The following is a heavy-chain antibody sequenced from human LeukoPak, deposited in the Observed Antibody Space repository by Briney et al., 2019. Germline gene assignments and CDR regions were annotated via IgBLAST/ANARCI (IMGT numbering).Heavy chain of an antibody. Sequence: GGSLRLSCAASGFTFSSYWMSWVRQAPGKGLEWVANIKEDGSEKFYVDSVKGRFTISRDNAKNSLYVQMYSLRAEDTAFYYCAKDDNSWSLDYWGQGTLVTVSS. CDR3: AKDDNSWSLDY. CDR1: GFTFSSYW. CDR2: IKEDGSEK. D-gene: IGHD6-13*01. V-gene: IGHV3-7*01. J-gene: IGHJ4*02.